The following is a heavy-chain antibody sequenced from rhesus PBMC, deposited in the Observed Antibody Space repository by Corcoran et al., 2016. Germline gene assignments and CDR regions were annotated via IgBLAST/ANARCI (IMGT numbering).Heavy chain of an antibody. V-gene: IGHV4-173*01. Sequence: QVQLQESGPGLVKPSESLSLTCAVSGGSISSNYWRWIRQPPGQGLEWIGRVSGSSGSTDNNPSLKSRVTMSTDTSKNQFSLKLSSVTAADTAVYYCARGLYYSGSYYHDYWGQGVLVTVSS. D-gene: IGHD3-16*01. CDR1: GGSISSNY. CDR3: ARGLYYSGSYYHDY. CDR2: VSGSSGST. J-gene: IGHJ4*01.